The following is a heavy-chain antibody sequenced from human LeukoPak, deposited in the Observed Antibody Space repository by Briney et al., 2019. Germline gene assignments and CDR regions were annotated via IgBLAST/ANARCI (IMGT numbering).Heavy chain of an antibody. CDR1: GFTFRSYW. CDR2: IKQDGSEK. D-gene: IGHD6-19*01. V-gene: IGHV3-7*05. CDR3: ARGDSSGWLPFDY. Sequence: GGSLRLSCVASGFTFRSYWMNWVRQAPGKGLEWVANIKQDGSEKYYVDSVKGRFTISRDNAKSSLYLQMNSLRAEDTAVYYCARGDSSGWLPFDYWGQGTLVTVSS. J-gene: IGHJ4*02.